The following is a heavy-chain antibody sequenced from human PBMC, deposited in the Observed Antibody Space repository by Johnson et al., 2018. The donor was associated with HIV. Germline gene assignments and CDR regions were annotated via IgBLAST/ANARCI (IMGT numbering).Heavy chain of an antibody. D-gene: IGHD3-10*01. V-gene: IGHV3-9*01. J-gene: IGHJ3*02. CDR1: RFSFDDYA. CDR2: ISWNSGSL. Sequence: VQLVESGGGLVQPGRSLRLSCAASRFSFDDYAMHWVRQAPGKGLEWVSGISWNSGSLGYADTVKGRFTISRDNSKNTLYLHMNSLRAEDTAVYYCAKGRSGGSGAFDIWGQGTVVTVSS. CDR3: AKGRSGGSGAFDI.